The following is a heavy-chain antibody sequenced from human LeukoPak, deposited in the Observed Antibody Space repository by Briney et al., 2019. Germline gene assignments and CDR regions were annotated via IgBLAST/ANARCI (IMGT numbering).Heavy chain of an antibody. CDR2: IYRSGTI. Sequence: PSETPSLTCRVSGASIYTYFWSWIRQPPGKGLEWIGNIYRSGTINYNPSLKSRVTISIDTSKNQFSLRWSSVTDADTALYYCATHSSSWRTDAFDIWGQGAMVTVSS. V-gene: IGHV4-4*09. CDR3: ATHSSSWRTDAFDI. J-gene: IGHJ3*02. D-gene: IGHD6-13*01. CDR1: GASIYTYF.